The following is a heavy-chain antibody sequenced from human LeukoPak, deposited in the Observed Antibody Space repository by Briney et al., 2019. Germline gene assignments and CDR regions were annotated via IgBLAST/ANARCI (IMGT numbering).Heavy chain of an antibody. V-gene: IGHV3-30*03. CDR3: ATSIPTLYSSGWPFDY. CDR1: GFTFSSYG. J-gene: IGHJ4*02. D-gene: IGHD6-19*01. Sequence: PGRSLRLSCAASGFTFSSYGMHWVRQAPGTGLEWVVVISYDGSNKYYADSVKGRFTISRDNSKNTLYLQMNSLRAEDTAVYYCATSIPTLYSSGWPFDYWGQGTLVTVSS. CDR2: ISYDGSNK.